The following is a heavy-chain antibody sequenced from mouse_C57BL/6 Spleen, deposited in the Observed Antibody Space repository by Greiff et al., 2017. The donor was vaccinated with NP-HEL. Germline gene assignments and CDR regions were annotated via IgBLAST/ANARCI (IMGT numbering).Heavy chain of an antibody. J-gene: IGHJ4*01. CDR2: IWRGGST. CDR1: GFSLTSYG. CDR3: AKNWYGYDDAMDY. Sequence: QVQLQQSGPGLVQPSQSLSITCTVSGFSLTSYGVHWVRQSPGKGLEWLGVIWRGGSTDYNAAFMSRLSITKDNSKSQVFFKMNSLQADDTAIYYCAKNWYGYDDAMDYWGQGTSVTVSS. D-gene: IGHD2-2*01. V-gene: IGHV2-5*01.